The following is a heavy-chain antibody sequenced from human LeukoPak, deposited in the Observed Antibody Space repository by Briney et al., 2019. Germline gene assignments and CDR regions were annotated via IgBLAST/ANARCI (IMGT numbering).Heavy chain of an antibody. Sequence: SETLSLTCTVSGGSISSSSYYWGWIRQPPGKGLEWIGSIYYSGSTYYNPSLKSRVTISVDTSKNQFSLKLSSVTAADMAVYYCARAHIVVVPAAMEVNWFDPWGQGTLVTVSS. J-gene: IGHJ5*02. D-gene: IGHD2-2*01. CDR2: IYYSGST. CDR3: ARAHIVVVPAAMEVNWFDP. V-gene: IGHV4-39*01. CDR1: GGSISSSSYY.